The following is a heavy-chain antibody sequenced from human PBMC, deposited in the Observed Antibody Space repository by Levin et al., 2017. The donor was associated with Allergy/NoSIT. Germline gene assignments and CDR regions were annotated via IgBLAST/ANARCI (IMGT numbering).Heavy chain of an antibody. Sequence: GESLKISCAASGFTFSSYSMNWVRQAPGKGLEWVSSISSSSSYIYYADSVKGRFTISRDNAKNSLYLQMNSLRAEDTAVYYCAWGLEWELLWWGQGTLVTVSS. CDR1: GFTFSSYS. J-gene: IGHJ4*02. V-gene: IGHV3-21*01. D-gene: IGHD1-26*01. CDR2: ISSSSSYI. CDR3: AWGLEWELLW.